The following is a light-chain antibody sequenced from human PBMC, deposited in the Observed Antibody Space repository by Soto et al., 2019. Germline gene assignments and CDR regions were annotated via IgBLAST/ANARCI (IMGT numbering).Light chain of an antibody. V-gene: IGKV4-1*01. CDR3: QQYYSTPWT. CDR2: WAS. J-gene: IGKJ1*01. Sequence: DIVMTQSPDSLAVYLGERAIINCKSSQSVLYSSNNNNYLAWYQQKPGQPPKLLIYWASTRESGVPDRFSGSGSGTDFTLTISSLQAEDVAIYYCQQYYSTPWTFGQGTKVEIK. CDR1: QSVLYSSNNNNY.